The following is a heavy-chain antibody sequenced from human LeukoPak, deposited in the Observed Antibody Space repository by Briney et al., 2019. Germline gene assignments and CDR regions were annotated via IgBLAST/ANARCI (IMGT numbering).Heavy chain of an antibody. D-gene: IGHD1-26*01. J-gene: IGHJ3*02. CDR3: ARHAVVGATVAFDI. CDR2: IDPSDSYT. CDR1: GYSFTSYW. V-gene: IGHV5-10-1*01. Sequence: GESLKISCQGSGYSFTSYWIGWVRQMPGKGLEWMGRIDPSDSYTNYSPSFQGHVTISADKSISTAYLQWSSLKASDTAMYYCARHAVVGATVAFDIWGQGTMVTVSS.